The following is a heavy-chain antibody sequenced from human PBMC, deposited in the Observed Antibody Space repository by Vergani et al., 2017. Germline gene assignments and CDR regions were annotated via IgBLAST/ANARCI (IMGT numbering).Heavy chain of an antibody. CDR3: ARITDC. V-gene: IGHV1-2*02. Sequence: QVQLVQSGAEVKKPGASVKVSCKTSGYTFTDYYLHWVRQALGEGLEWMGWINPTSGDTNYAQKFQGRVTMTTDTSNNTAYMELTRLTSDDTAVYFCARITDCWGQGTLVTVSS. CDR1: GYTFTDYY. D-gene: IGHD1-14*01. CDR2: INPTSGDT. J-gene: IGHJ4*02.